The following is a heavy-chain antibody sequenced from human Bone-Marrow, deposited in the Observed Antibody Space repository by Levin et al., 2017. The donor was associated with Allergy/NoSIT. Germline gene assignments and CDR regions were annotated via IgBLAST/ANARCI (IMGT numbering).Heavy chain of an antibody. V-gene: IGHV3-13*04. CDR1: GFTFSSYD. Sequence: HGESLKISCAASGFTFSSYDMHWVRQATGRGLEWVSAIGTAADSYYSGSVKGRFTVSRDNAKNSFYLQMNSLRAGDRAVYYCARVALPRYCTSTSCSDSGYYFDYWGQGTLVTVSS. J-gene: IGHJ4*02. CDR2: IGTAADS. D-gene: IGHD2-2*01. CDR3: ARVALPRYCTSTSCSDSGYYFDY.